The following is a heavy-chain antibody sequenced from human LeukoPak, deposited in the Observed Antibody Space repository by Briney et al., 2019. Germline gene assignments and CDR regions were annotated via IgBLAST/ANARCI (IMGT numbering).Heavy chain of an antibody. Sequence: GGSLRLSCAASGFTFSSYSVSWVRQAPGKGLEWVSGISGSGVRTYYADSVQGRFTISRDNSKNTLYLQMNSLRAEDTAVYYCAKDHRDSVVVYFDYWGQGTLVTVSS. CDR3: AKDHRDSVVVYFDY. CDR2: ISGSGVRT. D-gene: IGHD2-2*01. CDR1: GFTFSSYS. J-gene: IGHJ4*02. V-gene: IGHV3-23*01.